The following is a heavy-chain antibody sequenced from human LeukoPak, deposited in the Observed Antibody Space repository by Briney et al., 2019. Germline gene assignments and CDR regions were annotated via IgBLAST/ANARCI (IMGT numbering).Heavy chain of an antibody. D-gene: IGHD1-14*01. CDR3: ATITAGGREYYFDY. CDR2: IYYSGST. V-gene: IGHV4-59*01. J-gene: IGHJ4*02. CDR1: GGSISSYY. Sequence: SETLSLTCTVSGGSISSYYWSWIRQPPGKGLEWIGYIYYSGSTNYNPSLKSRVTISVDTSKNQFSLKLTSVTAADTAVYYCATITAGGREYYFDYWGQGTLVTVSS.